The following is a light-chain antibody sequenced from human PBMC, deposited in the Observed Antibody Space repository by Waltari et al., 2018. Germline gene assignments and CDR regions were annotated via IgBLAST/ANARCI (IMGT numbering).Light chain of an antibody. CDR2: DAS. V-gene: IGKV3-11*01. J-gene: IGKJ2*01. Sequence: EIVLTQSPATLSLSPGDRATLSCRASQSVSSYLAWYQQKPGQAPRLLIYDASNRATGIPARFSGSGSGTDFTLTISSLEPEDFGVYYCQQRSNWPPMYTFGQGTKLEIK. CDR3: QQRSNWPPMYT. CDR1: QSVSSY.